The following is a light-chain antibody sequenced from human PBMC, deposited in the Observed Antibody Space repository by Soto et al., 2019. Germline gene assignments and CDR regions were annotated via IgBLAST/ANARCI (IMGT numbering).Light chain of an antibody. V-gene: IGKV1-5*03. CDR3: QQYNSYPYT. CDR1: QSISSW. J-gene: IGKJ2*01. Sequence: DTQMTQSPSTLSASVGDRVTITCRASQSISSWLAWYQQKPGKAPKLLIYKASSLESGVPSRFSGSGSGTEFTLPISSLQPDDFATYYCQQYNSYPYTFGQGTKLEIK. CDR2: KAS.